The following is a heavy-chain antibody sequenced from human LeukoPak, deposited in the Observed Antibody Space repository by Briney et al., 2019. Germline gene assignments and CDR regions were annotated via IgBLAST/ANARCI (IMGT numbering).Heavy chain of an antibody. J-gene: IGHJ6*02. CDR2: VNGQGDTT. CDR3: AEDLYSWNSGMDV. CDR1: GSTFSNYA. Sequence: GGSLRLSCVASGSTFSNYAMTWVRQAPGKGLEWVSVVNGQGDTTFYADSVKGRLTISRDNSKNTVYLQLNSLLAEDTAVYFCAEDLYSWNSGMDVWGQGTTVTVSS. V-gene: IGHV3-23*01. D-gene: IGHD1-1*01.